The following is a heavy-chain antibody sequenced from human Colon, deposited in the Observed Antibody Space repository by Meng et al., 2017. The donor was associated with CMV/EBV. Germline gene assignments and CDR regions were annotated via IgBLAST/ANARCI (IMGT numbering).Heavy chain of an antibody. CDR1: GYVFDLYG. Sequence: QCQLVQSGAEVKKPGASVKGSCKTSGYVFDLYGISWVRQAPGQGLEWMGWISADKRYTSYAQNLQGRVTMTTDASTSTAYMGLRGLRSNDTAVYYCARVYEDSSSWGSDYWGQGTLVTVSS. V-gene: IGHV1-18*01. J-gene: IGHJ4*02. CDR3: ARVYEDSSSWGSDY. D-gene: IGHD6-6*01. CDR2: ISADKRYT.